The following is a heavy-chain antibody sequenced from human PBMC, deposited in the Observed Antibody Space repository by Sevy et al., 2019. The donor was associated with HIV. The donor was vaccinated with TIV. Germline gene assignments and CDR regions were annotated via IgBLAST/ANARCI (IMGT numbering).Heavy chain of an antibody. J-gene: IGHJ6*02. CDR3: ARGDDAGVGYYYYGLDV. Sequence: GGSLRLSCAASGFTVSNNYMSWVRQAPGKGLEWVSIIYSGDGTYYADSVKGRVTISRDNSKNTVYLQMNSLRAEDTAVYYCARGDDAGVGYYYYGLDVWGQGTTVTVSS. CDR1: GFTVSNNY. V-gene: IGHV3-66*01. CDR2: IYSGDGT. D-gene: IGHD1-26*01.